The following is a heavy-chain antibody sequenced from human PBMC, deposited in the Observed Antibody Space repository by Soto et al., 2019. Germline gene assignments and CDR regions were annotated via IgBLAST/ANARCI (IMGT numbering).Heavy chain of an antibody. D-gene: IGHD2-15*01. J-gene: IGHJ3*02. V-gene: IGHV1-8*02. Sequence: SVKDACKSPGYTFTGYDINWARHATGQGLEWMGCVNPNSGTAGYALKSPGRVAMTRHNSISTAYMELSSLRSDETAVHYCASGRGSAPFDIWAQGIMVT. CDR2: VNPNSGTA. CDR3: ASGRGSAPFDI. CDR1: GYTFTGYD.